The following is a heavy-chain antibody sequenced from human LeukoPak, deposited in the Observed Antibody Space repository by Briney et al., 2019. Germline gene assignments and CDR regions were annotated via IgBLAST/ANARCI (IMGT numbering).Heavy chain of an antibody. J-gene: IGHJ4*02. V-gene: IGHV4-38-2*01. CDR1: GFTVSSNY. D-gene: IGHD2-2*01. CDR3: ARGMGRFCTSSSCYLSFVY. Sequence: PGGSLRLSCAASGFTVSSNYMSWIRQSPGKGLEWIGSIQNGGDSYYNPSLKSRTTMSVDTSKNQFSLKLTSVTAADTAVFYCARGMGRFCTSSSCYLSFVYWGQGTLVTVSS. CDR2: IQNGGDS.